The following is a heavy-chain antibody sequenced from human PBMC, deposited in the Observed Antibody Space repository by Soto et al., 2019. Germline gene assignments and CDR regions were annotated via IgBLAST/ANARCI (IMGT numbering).Heavy chain of an antibody. J-gene: IGHJ5*02. CDR1: GDSISSNS. CDR2: IYPSGNT. V-gene: IGHV4-39*02. Sequence: QLQLQESGPGLVEPSETLSLTCVVSGDSISSNSWAWIRQPPRKGLEWIATIYPSGNTYYNPSLQSRVTTSLDTAKSQFSLKVTSVTAADTAMYYCAGDGCTLSTCGPLDPWGQGTLVTVSS. CDR3: AGDGCTLSTCGPLDP. D-gene: IGHD2-8*01.